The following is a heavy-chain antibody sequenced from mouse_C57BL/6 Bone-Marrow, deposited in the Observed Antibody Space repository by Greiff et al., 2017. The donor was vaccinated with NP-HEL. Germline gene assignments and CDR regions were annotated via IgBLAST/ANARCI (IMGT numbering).Heavy chain of an antibody. D-gene: IGHD2-2*01. CDR2: IDPSDSYT. CDR1: GYTFTSYW. Sequence: QVQLQQPGAELVMPGALVKLSCKASGYTFTSYWMHWVKQRPGQGLEWIGEIDPSDSYTNYNQKFKGKSTLTVDKSSSTAYMQLSSLTSEDSAVYYCAREGRSTMVTNFDYWGQGTTLTVSS. CDR3: AREGRSTMVTNFDY. J-gene: IGHJ2*01. V-gene: IGHV1-69*01.